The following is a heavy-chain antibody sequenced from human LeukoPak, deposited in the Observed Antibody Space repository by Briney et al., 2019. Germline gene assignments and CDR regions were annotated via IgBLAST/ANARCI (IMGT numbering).Heavy chain of an antibody. J-gene: IGHJ4*02. CDR2: INPNSGGT. CDR3: ARDRAGTTSSFDY. CDR1: GYTFTGYY. D-gene: IGHD1-1*01. Sequence: ASVKVSCKASGYTFTGYYMHWVRQAPGQGLEWMGWINPNSGGTNYVQKFQGWVTMTRDTSISTAYMELNSLRSDDTAVYYCARDRAGTTSSFDYWGQGTLVTVSS. V-gene: IGHV1-2*04.